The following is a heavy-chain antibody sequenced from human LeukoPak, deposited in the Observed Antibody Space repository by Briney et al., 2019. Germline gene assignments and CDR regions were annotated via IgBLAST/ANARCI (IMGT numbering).Heavy chain of an antibody. V-gene: IGHV3-30*18. D-gene: IGHD6-13*01. Sequence: LGGSLRLSCAASGFTFSSYGMHWVRQAPGKGLEWVAVISYDGSNYYYADSVKGRFSISRDDSKNTLYLQMNSLRAEDTAVYYCVKDKMSSWSFDYWGQGTLVTVSS. CDR2: ISYDGSNY. CDR1: GFTFSSYG. J-gene: IGHJ4*02. CDR3: VKDKMSSWSFDY.